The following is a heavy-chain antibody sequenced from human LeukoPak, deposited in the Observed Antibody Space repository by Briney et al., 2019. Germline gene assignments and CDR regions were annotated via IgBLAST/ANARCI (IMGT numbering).Heavy chain of an antibody. V-gene: IGHV1-69*13. D-gene: IGHD6-13*01. J-gene: IGHJ4*02. CDR1: GGTFSSYA. Sequence: SVKVSCKASGGTFSSYAISWVRQAPGQGLEWMGGIIPIFGTANYAQKFQGRVTITADESTSTAYMELSSLRSEDTAVYYCGSLPYGAAAGTFYVDWGEGTLVTVSS. CDR2: IIPIFGTA. CDR3: GSLPYGAAAGTFYVD.